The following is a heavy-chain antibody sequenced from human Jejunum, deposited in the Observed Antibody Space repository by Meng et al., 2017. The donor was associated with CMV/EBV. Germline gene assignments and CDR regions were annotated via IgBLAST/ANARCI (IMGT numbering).Heavy chain of an antibody. CDR3: LRGSGGSV. J-gene: IGHJ1*01. CDR1: GGSISSRSYY. CDR2: IYYSGST. Sequence: QLQRQGSGPGLVKPSETLSLTCTVSGGSISSRSYYWGWIRQPPGKGLEWIGSIYYSGSTYYNPSLKSRVTISVDTSKNQFFLKLSSVTAADTAVYHCLRGSGGSVWGQGTLVTVSS. V-gene: IGHV4-39*07. D-gene: IGHD3-10*01.